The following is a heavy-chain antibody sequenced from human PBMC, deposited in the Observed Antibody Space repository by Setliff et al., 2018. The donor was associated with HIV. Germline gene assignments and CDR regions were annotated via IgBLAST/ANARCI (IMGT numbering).Heavy chain of an antibody. CDR3: ARTRGYTYGYIDS. D-gene: IGHD5-18*01. CDR2: TYSSGNS. CDR1: GDSISSYY. Sequence: SETLSLTCTVSGDSISSYYWSWIRQPAGKGLEWIGRTYSSGNSYYNPSLKSRVTISVDTSKNQFSLKLNSVTAADTAVYYCARTRGYTYGYIDSWAQGTLVTVSS. J-gene: IGHJ4*02. V-gene: IGHV4-4*07.